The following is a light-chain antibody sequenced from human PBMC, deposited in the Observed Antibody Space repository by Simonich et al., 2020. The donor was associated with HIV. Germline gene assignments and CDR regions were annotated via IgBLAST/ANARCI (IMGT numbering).Light chain of an antibody. CDR1: Y. CDR2: WAS. CDR3: QQYYSTPWT. J-gene: IGKJ1*01. Sequence: YLVWYQQKPGQPPKLLIYWASTRESGVPDRFSGSGSGTDFTLTISSLQAEDVAVYYCQQYYSTPWTFGQGTKVEIK. V-gene: IGKV4-1*01.